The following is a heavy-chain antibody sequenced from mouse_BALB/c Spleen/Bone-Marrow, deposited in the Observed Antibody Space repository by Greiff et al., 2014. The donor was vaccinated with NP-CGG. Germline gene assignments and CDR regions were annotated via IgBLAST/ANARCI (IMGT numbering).Heavy chain of an antibody. CDR3: ATYYYGSSWGFAY. D-gene: IGHD1-1*01. Sequence: EVQLQQSGAELVKPGASVKSSCTASGFNIKDTYMHWVKQRPEQGLEWIGRIDPAYGNTKYDPKFQGKATITADTSSNTAYLQLSSLTSDDTAVYYCATYYYGSSWGFAYWGQGTLVTVSA. V-gene: IGHV14-3*02. J-gene: IGHJ3*01. CDR2: IDPAYGNT. CDR1: GFNIKDTY.